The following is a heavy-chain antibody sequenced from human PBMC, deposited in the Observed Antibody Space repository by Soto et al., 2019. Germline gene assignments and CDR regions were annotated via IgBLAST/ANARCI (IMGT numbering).Heavy chain of an antibody. CDR2: INHSGST. V-gene: IGHV4-34*01. CDR3: ARGPYSYGALDY. J-gene: IGHJ4*02. D-gene: IGHD5-18*01. Sequence: SETLSLTCAVYGGSFSCYYWSWIRQPPGKGLEWIGEINHSGSTNYNPSLKSRVTISVDTSKNQFSLKLSSVTAADTAVYYCARGPYSYGALDYWGQGTLVTVSS. CDR1: GGSFSCYY.